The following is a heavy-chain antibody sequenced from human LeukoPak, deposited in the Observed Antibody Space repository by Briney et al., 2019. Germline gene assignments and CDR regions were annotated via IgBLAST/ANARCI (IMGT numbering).Heavy chain of an antibody. CDR1: GGSFSGYY. V-gene: IGHV4-34*01. CDR2: INHSGST. Sequence: KPSETLSLTCAVYGGSFSGYYGSWIRQPPGKGLEWIGEINHSGSTNYNPSLKSRVTISVDTSKNQFSLKLSSVTAADTAVYYCARGGYSGSYYGFDYWGQGTLVTVSS. CDR3: ARGGYSGSYYGFDY. D-gene: IGHD1-26*01. J-gene: IGHJ4*02.